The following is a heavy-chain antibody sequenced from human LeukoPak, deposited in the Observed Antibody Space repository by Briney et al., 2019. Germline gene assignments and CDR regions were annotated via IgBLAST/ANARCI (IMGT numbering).Heavy chain of an antibody. J-gene: IGHJ4*02. CDR3: AVAGNPLRALEY. CDR2: IRQDGNEK. Sequence: PGGSLRLSCAASGFTFSTFCLNWVRQAPGNGLEWVANIRQDGNEKYYVDSVKGRFTISRDNAENSLSLQMDSLRAEDTAVYYCAVAGNPLRALEYWGQGTLVTVSS. V-gene: IGHV3-7*01. D-gene: IGHD6-19*01. CDR1: GFTFSTFC.